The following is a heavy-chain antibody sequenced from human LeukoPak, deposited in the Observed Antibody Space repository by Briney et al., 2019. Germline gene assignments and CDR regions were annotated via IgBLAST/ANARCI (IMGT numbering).Heavy chain of an antibody. Sequence: GGSLRLSCAASGFTFSSYGMSWVHQAPGKGLNWVSSISTSGAGTYYADSVKGRFTISRDNSKNTLYLQMNSLRAEDTAVYYCAKEKGSIDAFDIWGQGTVVTVSS. CDR1: GFTFSSYG. J-gene: IGHJ3*02. D-gene: IGHD2/OR15-2a*01. V-gene: IGHV3-23*01. CDR2: ISTSGAGT. CDR3: AKEKGSIDAFDI.